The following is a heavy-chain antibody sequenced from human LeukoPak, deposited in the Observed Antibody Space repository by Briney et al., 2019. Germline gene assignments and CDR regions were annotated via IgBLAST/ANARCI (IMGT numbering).Heavy chain of an antibody. J-gene: IGHJ4*02. V-gene: IGHV1-2*06. CDR1: GYTFTGYY. D-gene: IGHD2-15*01. CDR3: ARDCSGGSCSYY. CDR2: VNPNSGGT. Sequence: ASVKVSCTASGYTFTGYYMHWVRQAPGQGLEWMGRVNPNSGGTNYAQKFQGRVTMTRDTSISTAYMELSRLRSDDTAVYYCARDCSGGSCSYYWGQGTLVTVSS.